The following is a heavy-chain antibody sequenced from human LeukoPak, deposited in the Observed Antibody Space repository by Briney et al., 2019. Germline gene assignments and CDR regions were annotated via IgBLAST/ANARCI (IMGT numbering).Heavy chain of an antibody. V-gene: IGHV1-24*01. CDR3: ASPASDLSFDF. D-gene: IGHD6-6*01. CDR1: GYSLIDIA. CDR2: FDPENGET. Sequence: ASVTVSCTVSGYSLIDIAMHWVRQAPGKGLEWMGGFDPENGETIYAQSFQGRVNMTEDTSTDTAYMELGSLTSEDTAVYYCASPASDLSFDFWGQGTLVTVSA. J-gene: IGHJ4*02.